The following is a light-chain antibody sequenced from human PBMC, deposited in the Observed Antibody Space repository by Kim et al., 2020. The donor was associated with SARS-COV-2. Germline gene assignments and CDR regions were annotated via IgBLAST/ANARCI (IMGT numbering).Light chain of an antibody. CDR1: QNINSW. Sequence: DIQMTQSPSTLSASVGDRVTITCRASQNINSWLAWYQQKPGKAPKLLIYMASSLESGVPSRFSGSGSGTEFTLTISLQPDDFATYYCQQYNAHRTFGQGTKVDIK. V-gene: IGKV1-5*03. J-gene: IGKJ1*01. CDR2: MAS. CDR3: QQYNAHRT.